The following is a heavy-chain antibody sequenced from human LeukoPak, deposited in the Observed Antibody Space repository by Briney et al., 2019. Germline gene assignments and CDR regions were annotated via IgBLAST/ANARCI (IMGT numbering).Heavy chain of an antibody. CDR3: ARERVTTTSFDY. D-gene: IGHD2/OR15-2a*01. J-gene: IGHJ4*02. V-gene: IGHV3-7*03. CDR2: IKQDGGAK. CDR1: GFTFTNYW. Sequence: GGSLRLSCAASGFTFTNYWMNWLRQAPGKGLEWVANIKQDGGAKNYVDSVKGRFTISRDNAKNSLYLQMNNLRVEDTAVYYCARERVTTTSFDYWGQGVLVTVSS.